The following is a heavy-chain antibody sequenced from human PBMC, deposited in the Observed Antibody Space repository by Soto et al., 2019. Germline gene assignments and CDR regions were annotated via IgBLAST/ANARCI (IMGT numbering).Heavy chain of an antibody. D-gene: IGHD2-2*01. CDR1: DDSSSSYK. Sequence: SETLSLTCTVSDDSSSSYKWSWIRQPPGRRLEWIGYIDSSGGTSYNPSLQSRVTISVDTSKNQFSLKLSSVTAADTAVYYCARAVLPATAPFDYWGQGTLVTVSS. CDR2: IDSSGGT. J-gene: IGHJ4*02. CDR3: ARAVLPATAPFDY. V-gene: IGHV4-59*01.